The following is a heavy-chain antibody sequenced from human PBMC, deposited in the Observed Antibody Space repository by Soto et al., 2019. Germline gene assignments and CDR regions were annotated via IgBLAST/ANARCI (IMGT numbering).Heavy chain of an antibody. Sequence: QVQLVQSGAEVKKPGSSVRVSCKASGGTFGNHAISWVRQAPGQGLESLGGIIPVLGVGDNAQNFQGRVTITADASTSTAYLELSSLRSEDTALYYCAREAGYTYGYVFDYWGQGTLVTVSS. V-gene: IGHV1-69*01. D-gene: IGHD5-18*01. CDR1: GGTFGNHA. J-gene: IGHJ4*02. CDR3: AREAGYTYGYVFDY. CDR2: IIPVLGVG.